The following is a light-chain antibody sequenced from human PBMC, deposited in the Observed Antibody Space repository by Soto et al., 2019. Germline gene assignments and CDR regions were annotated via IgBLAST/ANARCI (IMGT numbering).Light chain of an antibody. J-gene: IGKJ4*01. V-gene: IGKV1-9*01. CDR2: AAF. CDR3: QQYNSYPT. CDR1: QGISSY. Sequence: DIQLTQSPSFLSASVGDGVTITCRASQGISSYLAWYQQRPGKAPMLLIYAAFTLQIGVPPRFIGSGSGTEFTRTISSLQTDDFAADYWQQYNSYPTFGGGTEVVIK.